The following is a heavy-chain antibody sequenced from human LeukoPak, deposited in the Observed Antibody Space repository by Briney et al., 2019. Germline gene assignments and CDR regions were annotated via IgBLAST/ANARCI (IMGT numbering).Heavy chain of an antibody. CDR1: GGSISSYY. Sequence: PSETLSLTCTVSGGSISSYYWSWIRQAPGEGLEWLGNIHYSGNTNYNPSPSLRGRVTISLDMPKNQFSLNLNSVTAADTAVYYCATHDSAVMVTSAFDFWGQGILVTVSS. J-gene: IGHJ5*01. D-gene: IGHD3-22*01. V-gene: IGHV4-59*01. CDR3: ATHDSAVMVTSAFDF. CDR2: IHYSGNT.